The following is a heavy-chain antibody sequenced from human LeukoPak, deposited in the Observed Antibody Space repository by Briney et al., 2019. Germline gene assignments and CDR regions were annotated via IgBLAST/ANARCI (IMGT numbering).Heavy chain of an antibody. D-gene: IGHD5-12*01. J-gene: IGHJ4*02. CDR3: ARMIYSGYDYFDY. CDR2: IYYSGST. V-gene: IGHV4-31*03. CDR1: GGSISSGGYY. Sequence: SETLSLTCTVSGGSISSGGYYWSWIRQHPGKGLEWIGYIYYSGSTYYNPSLKSRVTISVDTSENQFSLKLSSVTAADTAVYYCARMIYSGYDYFDYWGQGTLVTVSS.